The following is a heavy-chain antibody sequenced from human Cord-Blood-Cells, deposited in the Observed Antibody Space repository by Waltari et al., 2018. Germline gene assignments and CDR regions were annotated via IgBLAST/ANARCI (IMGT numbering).Heavy chain of an antibody. Sequence: QVQLVQSGAEVKKTGSSVKVSCKASGGTFSSYAISWVRQATGQGPEWMGGIIPIFGTANYAQKFQGTVTITADESTSTAYMGLSSLRSEDTAVYYCASRRGAPCEYGSSHDYWGQGTLVTVSS. J-gene: IGHJ4*02. CDR3: ASRRGAPCEYGSSHDY. CDR1: GGTFSSYA. D-gene: IGHD6-6*01. V-gene: IGHV1-69*01. CDR2: IIPIFGTA.